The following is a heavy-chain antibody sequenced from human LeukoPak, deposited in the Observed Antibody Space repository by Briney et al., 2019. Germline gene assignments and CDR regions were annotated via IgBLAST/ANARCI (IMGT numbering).Heavy chain of an antibody. CDR1: GGSISSGSYY. V-gene: IGHV4-61*02. J-gene: IGHJ4*02. D-gene: IGHD5-18*01. Sequence: SQTLSLTCTVSGGSISSGSYYWSWIRQPAGKGLEWIGRIYTSGSTNYNPSLKSRVTISVDTSKNQFSLKLSSVTAADTAVYYCASGEDTAMAYFDYWGQGTLVTVSS. CDR3: ASGEDTAMAYFDY. CDR2: IYTSGST.